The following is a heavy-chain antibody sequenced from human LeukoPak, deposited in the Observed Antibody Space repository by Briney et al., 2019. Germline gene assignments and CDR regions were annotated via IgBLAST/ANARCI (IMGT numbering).Heavy chain of an antibody. CDR2: ISAYNGNT. V-gene: IGHV1-18*01. CDR3: ARDQLLRRYCSSTSCYDWFDP. D-gene: IGHD2-2*01. Sequence: ASVKVSCKASGYTFTSYGISWVRQAPGQGLEWMGWISAYNGNTNYAQKLQGRVTMTTDTSTSTAYMELRSLRSDDTAVYYCARDQLLRRYCSSTSCYDWFDPWGQGTLVTVSS. J-gene: IGHJ5*02. CDR1: GYTFTSYG.